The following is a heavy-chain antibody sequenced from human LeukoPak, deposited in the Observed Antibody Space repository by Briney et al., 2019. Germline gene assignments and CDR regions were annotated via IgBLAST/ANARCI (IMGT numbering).Heavy chain of an antibody. D-gene: IGHD6-19*01. CDR3: AKTTAGNSSGRYPGWPVDY. J-gene: IGHJ4*02. Sequence: GGSLRLSCAASGFTYRNYAIYWVRQAPGKGLEWVSGISGSGGDTYFADSVKGRFTISRDHSKNTVFLQMDSLRAEDTAVYYCAKTTAGNSSGRYPGWPVDYWGQGTLVTVSS. CDR1: GFTYRNYA. V-gene: IGHV3-23*01. CDR2: ISGSGGDT.